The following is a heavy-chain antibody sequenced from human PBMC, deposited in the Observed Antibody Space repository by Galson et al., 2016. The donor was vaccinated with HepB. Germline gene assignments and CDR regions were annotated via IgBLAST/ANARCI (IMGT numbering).Heavy chain of an antibody. CDR1: GFTFSSYA. CDR2: ISGSGGST. D-gene: IGHD6-19*01. CDR3: AKPQGPFIAVAGAGGFDY. V-gene: IGHV3-23*01. J-gene: IGHJ4*02. Sequence: SLRLSCAASGFTFSSYAMSWVRQAPGKGLEWVSTISGSGGSTYYADPVKGRFTISRDNSKITLYLQMNSLRAEDTAVCFCAKPQGPFIAVAGAGGFDYWGQGTLVTVSS.